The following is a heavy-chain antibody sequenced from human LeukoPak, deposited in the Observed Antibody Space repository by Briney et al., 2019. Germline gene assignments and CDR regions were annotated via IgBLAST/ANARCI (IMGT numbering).Heavy chain of an antibody. D-gene: IGHD3-9*01. CDR2: IDTSDSYT. CDR3: ARLPLRYFDWLSSHNWFDP. J-gene: IGHJ5*02. Sequence: PGESPNLSCKGFGYSFTSSWISWVRQIPGKGLGWMGRIDTSDSYTIYSLSFQGHVTISADESISTAYLQWSSLKASDTAMYYCARLPLRYFDWLSSHNWFDPWGQGTLVTVSS. V-gene: IGHV5-10-1*01. CDR1: GYSFTSSW.